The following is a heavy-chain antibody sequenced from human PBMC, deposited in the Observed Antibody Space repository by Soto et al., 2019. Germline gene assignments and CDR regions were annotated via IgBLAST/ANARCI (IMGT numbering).Heavy chain of an antibody. D-gene: IGHD2-2*01. CDR3: AKDVPDIVVVPAATFFDY. CDR1: GFTFSIYA. J-gene: IGHJ4*02. V-gene: IGHV3-23*01. Sequence: GGSLRLSCAASGFTFSIYAMSWVRQAPGKGLEWVSAISGSGGSTYYADSVKGRLTISRDNSKNTLYLQMNSLRAEDTAVYYCAKDVPDIVVVPAATFFDYWGQGTLVTVSS. CDR2: ISGSGGST.